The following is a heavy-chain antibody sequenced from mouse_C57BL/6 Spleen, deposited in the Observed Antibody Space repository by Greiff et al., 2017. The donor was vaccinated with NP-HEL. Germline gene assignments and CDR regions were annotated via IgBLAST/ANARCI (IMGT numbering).Heavy chain of an antibody. CDR3: ARHGAPHYYGSTSGYYYAMDY. Sequence: EVMLVESGGGLVQPGGSLKLSCAASGFTFSDYGMAWVRQAPRKGPEWVAFISNLAYSIYYADTVTGRFTISRENAKNTLYLEMSSLRSEDTAMYYCARHGAPHYYGSTSGYYYAMDYWGQGTSVTVSS. CDR2: ISNLAYSI. D-gene: IGHD1-1*01. V-gene: IGHV5-15*01. CDR1: GFTFSDYG. J-gene: IGHJ4*01.